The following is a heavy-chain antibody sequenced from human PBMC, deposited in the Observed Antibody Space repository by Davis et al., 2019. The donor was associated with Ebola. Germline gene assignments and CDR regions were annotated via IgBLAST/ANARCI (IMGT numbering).Heavy chain of an antibody. J-gene: IGHJ4*02. CDR2: IWYDGSNK. V-gene: IGHV3-33*08. Sequence: GESLKISCAASGFTFSSYEMNWVRQAPGKGLEWVAVIWYDGSNKYYADSVKGRFTISRDNSKNTLYLQMNSLRAEDTAVYYCARDWCGGDCYCFDYWGQGTLVTVSS. D-gene: IGHD2-21*01. CDR3: ARDWCGGDCYCFDY. CDR1: GFTFSSYE.